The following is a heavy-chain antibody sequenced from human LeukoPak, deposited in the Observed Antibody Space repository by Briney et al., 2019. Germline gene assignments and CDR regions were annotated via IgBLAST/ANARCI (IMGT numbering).Heavy chain of an antibody. CDR2: IKQDGSQK. D-gene: IGHD1-1*01. CDR1: GFTFSRYW. CDR3: ARLDKYYYYMDV. Sequence: GGSLRLSCAASGFTFSRYWMSWVRQAPGKGLEWVANIKQDGSQKSYVDSVKGRFTISRDNANNLLYLQMNSLRAEDTALYYCARLDKYYYYMDVWGKGTTVTVSS. V-gene: IGHV3-7*03. J-gene: IGHJ6*03.